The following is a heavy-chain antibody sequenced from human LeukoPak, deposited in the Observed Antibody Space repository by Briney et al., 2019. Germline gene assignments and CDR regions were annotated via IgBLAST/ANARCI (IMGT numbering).Heavy chain of an antibody. D-gene: IGHD6-13*01. Sequence: GGSLRLSCAASGFTFSSYGMHWVRQAPGKGLEWVAVIWYDGSNKYYADSVKGRFTISRDNSKNTLYLQMNSLRAEDTAVYYCARDRTTSSWYLGYFDYWGQGTLVTVSS. CDR3: ARDRTTSSWYLGYFDY. V-gene: IGHV3-33*01. CDR1: GFTFSSYG. J-gene: IGHJ4*02. CDR2: IWYDGSNK.